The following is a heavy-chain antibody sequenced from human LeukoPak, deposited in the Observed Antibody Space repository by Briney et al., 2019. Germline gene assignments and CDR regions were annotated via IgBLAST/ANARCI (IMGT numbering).Heavy chain of an antibody. J-gene: IGHJ4*02. CDR2: INHSGNT. D-gene: IGHD5-12*01. V-gene: IGHV4-34*01. CDR1: GGSFRGYY. CDR3: ATVYSGYDVVGEDY. Sequence: PSETLSLTCAVYGGSFRGYYWSWIREPPGKGLEWIGEINHSGNTNYNPSLKSRVTISVDTSKNQFSLNLSSVTATDTAVYYCATVYSGYDVVGEDYWGQGTLVTVSS.